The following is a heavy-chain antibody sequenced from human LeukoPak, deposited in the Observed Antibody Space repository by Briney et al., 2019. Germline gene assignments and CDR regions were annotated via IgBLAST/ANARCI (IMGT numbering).Heavy chain of an antibody. V-gene: IGHV4-59*08. Sequence: SETLSLTCTVSGASISSYYWSWIRQPPGKGLEWIGYIYSSGNTNYNPSLKSRVTISLDTSKNHFSLRLSSVTAADTAVYHCARQYCGSSGCSPHFDYWGQGTLVTVSS. CDR2: IYSSGNT. J-gene: IGHJ4*02. D-gene: IGHD2-2*01. CDR1: GASISSYY. CDR3: ARQYCGSSGCSPHFDY.